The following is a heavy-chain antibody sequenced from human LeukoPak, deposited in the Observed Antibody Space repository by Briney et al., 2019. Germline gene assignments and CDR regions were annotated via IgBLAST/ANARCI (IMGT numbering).Heavy chain of an antibody. CDR2: ISSSGSAI. J-gene: IGHJ4*02. D-gene: IGHD5-12*01. Sequence: GGSLRLSCAASGSSFTDYYMSWIRQAPGKGLEWVSYISSSGSAIYYADSVRGRFTISRDNARNSMFLQMDGLRAEDTAMYYCATDIVATSGDYWGQGTLVTVSS. CDR3: ATDIVATSGDY. V-gene: IGHV3-11*01. CDR1: GSSFTDYY.